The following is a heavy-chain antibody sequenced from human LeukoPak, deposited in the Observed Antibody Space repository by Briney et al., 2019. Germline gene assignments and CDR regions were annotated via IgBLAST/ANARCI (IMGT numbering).Heavy chain of an antibody. CDR2: INPSSGGA. CDR3: ARRGYSAYDIAY. D-gene: IGHD5-12*01. J-gene: IGHJ4*02. Sequence: GASVKVSCKATGYAFNDYFMHWVRQAPGQGLEWMGGINPSSGGANYAQKFQARVTMTRDTSISTACMELSRLTSDDTAVYYCARRGYSAYDIAYWGQGTLVTVSS. CDR1: GYAFNDYF. V-gene: IGHV1-2*02.